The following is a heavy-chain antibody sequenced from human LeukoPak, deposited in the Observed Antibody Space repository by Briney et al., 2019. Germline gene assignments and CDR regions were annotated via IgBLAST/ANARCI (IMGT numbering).Heavy chain of an antibody. Sequence: GGSLRLSCAASGFTVSSNYMSWVRQAPGKGLEWVSYISSSGSTIYYADSVKGRFTISRDNAKNSLYLQMNSLRAEDTAVYYCARDRSYYYDSGTFDIWGQGTMVTVSS. J-gene: IGHJ3*02. CDR1: GFTVSSNY. D-gene: IGHD3-22*01. V-gene: IGHV3-11*04. CDR3: ARDRSYYYDSGTFDI. CDR2: ISSSGSTI.